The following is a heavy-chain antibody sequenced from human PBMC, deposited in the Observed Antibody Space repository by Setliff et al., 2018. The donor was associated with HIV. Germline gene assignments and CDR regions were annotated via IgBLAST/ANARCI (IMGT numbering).Heavy chain of an antibody. V-gene: IGHV5-51*01. D-gene: IGHD6-13*01. CDR1: GYSFTSYW. Sequence: PGESLKISCKGPGYSFTSYWIGWVRQMPGKGLGWMGIIYPGDSDTRYSPSFQGQVTISADKSINTAYLRWSSLKASDTAMYYCARMKGELATYRYFDLWGRGTLVTVSS. J-gene: IGHJ2*01. CDR3: ARMKGELATYRYFDL. CDR2: IYPGDSDT.